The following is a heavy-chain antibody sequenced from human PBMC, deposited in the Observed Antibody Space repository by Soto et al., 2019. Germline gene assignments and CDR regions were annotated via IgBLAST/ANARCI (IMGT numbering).Heavy chain of an antibody. J-gene: IGHJ6*02. Sequence: ASVKVSCKASGYTFTSYDINWVRQDTGQGLEWMGGMNPNSGNTGYAQKFQGRVTMTRNTSISTAYMELSSLRSEDTAVYYCATSPFGVVIIPYYSNYGMDVWGQGTTVTVSS. CDR2: MNPNSGNT. V-gene: IGHV1-8*01. D-gene: IGHD3-3*01. CDR1: GYTFTSYD. CDR3: ATSPFGVVIIPYYSNYGMDV.